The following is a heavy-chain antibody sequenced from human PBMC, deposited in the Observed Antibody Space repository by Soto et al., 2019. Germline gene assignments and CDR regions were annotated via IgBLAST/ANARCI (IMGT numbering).Heavy chain of an antibody. Sequence: SETLSLTCAVSGGSFSGYSCTWIRQSPGKGLEWIGEINQSGSTNYNPSLKSRVTISVDTSKNQSSLKLTSVTAADTAVYYFARGLGGVIVNYYYYYMDVWGKGTTVTVSS. V-gene: IGHV4-34*01. CDR2: INQSGST. CDR3: ARGLGGVIVNYYYYYMDV. CDR1: GGSFSGYS. D-gene: IGHD3-16*02. J-gene: IGHJ6*03.